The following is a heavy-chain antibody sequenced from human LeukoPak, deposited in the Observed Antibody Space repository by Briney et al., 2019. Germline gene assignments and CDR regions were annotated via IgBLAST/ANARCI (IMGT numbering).Heavy chain of an antibody. D-gene: IGHD1-26*01. CDR3: AKSTGVVGARPDAFDI. J-gene: IGHJ3*02. CDR1: GFTFSSYA. V-gene: IGHV3-23*01. CDR2: ISGSGGST. Sequence: AGGSLRLSCAASGFTFSSYAMSWVRQAPGKGLEWVSAISGSGGSTYYADSVKGRFTISRDNSKNTLYLQMNSLRAEDTAVYYCAKSTGVVGARPDAFDIWGQGTMVTASS.